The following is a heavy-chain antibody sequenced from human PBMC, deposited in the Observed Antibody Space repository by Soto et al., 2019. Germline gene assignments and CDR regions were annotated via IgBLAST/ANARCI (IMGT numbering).Heavy chain of an antibody. D-gene: IGHD3-9*01. CDR2: ISAYNGNT. CDR3: ARDPFLPYFDWFRAPSYGMDV. CDR1: GYTFTSYG. V-gene: IGHV1-18*01. Sequence: ASVKVSCKASGYTFTSYGISWVRQAPGQGLEWMGWISAYNGNTNYAQKLQGRVTMTTDTSTSTAYMELRSLRSDDTAVYYCARDPFLPYFDWFRAPSYGMDVCGQGTTVTVSS. J-gene: IGHJ6*02.